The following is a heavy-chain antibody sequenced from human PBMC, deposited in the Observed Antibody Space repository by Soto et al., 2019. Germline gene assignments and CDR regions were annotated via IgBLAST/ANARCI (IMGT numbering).Heavy chain of an antibody. D-gene: IGHD3-9*01. V-gene: IGHV1-18*04. CDR1: GYTFKNYG. CDR3: VLGGLETGYYRDMDY. J-gene: IGHJ4*02. Sequence: QDHLVQSGAEVKKPGASAKVSCKAYGYTFKNYGINWVRQAPGRGLEWVAWISAYNGDTSYAQHFQGRVTVTDETLTNTAYMELRSLRPDDTAVYFCVLGGLETGYYRDMDYWGQGTLVSVSS. CDR2: ISAYNGDT.